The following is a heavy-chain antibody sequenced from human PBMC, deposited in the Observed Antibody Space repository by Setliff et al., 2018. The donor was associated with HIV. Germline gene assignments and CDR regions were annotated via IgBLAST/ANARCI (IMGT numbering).Heavy chain of an antibody. Sequence: SETLSLTCAVYGESFSGYYWNWIRQPPGKGLEWIGEINHSGSTKYNPSLKSRVTISVDTSKKRFSLKLSSVTATDTAVYYCARGFSGHYSFTGYMDVWGKGTTVTVSS. J-gene: IGHJ6*03. CDR1: GESFSGYY. CDR2: INHSGST. V-gene: IGHV4-34*01. CDR3: ARGFSGHYSFTGYMDV. D-gene: IGHD3-22*01.